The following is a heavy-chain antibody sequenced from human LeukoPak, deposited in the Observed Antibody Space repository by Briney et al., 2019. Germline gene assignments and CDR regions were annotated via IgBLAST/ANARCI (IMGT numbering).Heavy chain of an antibody. CDR3: ATDLREPHDAFDI. Sequence: SETLSLTCTVSGGSISSYYWSWIRQPPGKGLEWIGYIYYSGSTNYNPSLKSRVTISVDTSKNQFSLKLSSVTAADTAVYYCATDLREPHDAFDIWGQGTMVTVSS. CDR1: GGSISSYY. CDR2: IYYSGST. J-gene: IGHJ3*02. D-gene: IGHD1-26*01. V-gene: IGHV4-59*01.